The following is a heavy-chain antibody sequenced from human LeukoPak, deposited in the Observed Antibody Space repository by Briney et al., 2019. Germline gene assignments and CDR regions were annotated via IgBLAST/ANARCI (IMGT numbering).Heavy chain of an antibody. D-gene: IGHD6-13*01. Sequence: SVKVSCKASGGTFSSYAISWVRQAPGQGLEWMGGIIPIFGTANYAQKFQGRVTITADKSTSTAYMELSSLRSEDTAVYYCARDKLTGDDSSSWVPPPTDWYFDLWGRAPWSLSPQ. V-gene: IGHV1-69*06. CDR2: IIPIFGTA. J-gene: IGHJ2*01. CDR1: GGTFSSYA. CDR3: ARDKLTGDDSSSWVPPPTDWYFDL.